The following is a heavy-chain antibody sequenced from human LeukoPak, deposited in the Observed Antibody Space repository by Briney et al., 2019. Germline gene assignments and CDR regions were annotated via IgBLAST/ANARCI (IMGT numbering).Heavy chain of an antibody. V-gene: IGHV1-46*01. CDR3: ARGTRFDP. J-gene: IGHJ5*02. CDR1: GYTFTSYY. CDR2: INPSGGST. Sequence: GESLKISCKASGYTFTSYYMHWVRQAPGQGLEWMGIINPSGGSTSYAQKFQGRVTMTRDMSTSTVYMDLSSLRSEDTAVYYCARGTRFDPWGQGTLVTVSS.